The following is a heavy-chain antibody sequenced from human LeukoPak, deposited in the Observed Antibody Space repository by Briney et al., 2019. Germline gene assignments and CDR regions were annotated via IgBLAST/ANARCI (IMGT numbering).Heavy chain of an antibody. J-gene: IGHJ4*02. V-gene: IGHV3-23*01. Sequence: GGSLRLSCAASGFTFSSYAMSWVRQAPGKGLEWVSAISGSGGSTYYADSVKGRFTISRDNSKNTLYLQMNSLRAEDTAVYYCARANWVTYYFDYWGQGTLVTVSS. D-gene: IGHD1-1*01. CDR1: GFTFSSYA. CDR3: ARANWVTYYFDY. CDR2: ISGSGGST.